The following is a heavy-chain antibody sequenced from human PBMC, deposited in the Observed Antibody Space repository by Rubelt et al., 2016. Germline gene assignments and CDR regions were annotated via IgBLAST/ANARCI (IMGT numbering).Heavy chain of an antibody. J-gene: IGHJ4*02. V-gene: IGHV3-30*04. Sequence: VQLVESGGGLVQPGGSLRLSCAASGFTLRTYAMHWVRQAPGKGLEWVAGITYDGSNQYYADPVKGRFTISRDNFKDTLYLQMNRLRVGDTAMYYCAIDPVGGNVRQFDYWGQGTLVTVSS. CDR1: GFTLRTYA. CDR3: AIDPVGGNVRQFDY. CDR2: ITYDGSNQ. D-gene: IGHD1-26*01.